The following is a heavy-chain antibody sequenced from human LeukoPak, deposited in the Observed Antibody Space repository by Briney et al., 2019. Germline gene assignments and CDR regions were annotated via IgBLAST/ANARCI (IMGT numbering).Heavy chain of an antibody. CDR2: ISAYNGNT. D-gene: IGHD6-13*01. J-gene: IGHJ6*03. CDR1: GYTFTSYG. V-gene: IGHV1-18*01. CDR3: ARSVGSSSWYGYYYYYYYMDV. Sequence: GASVKVSCKASGYTFTSYGISWVRQAPGQGLEWMGWISAYNGNTNYAQKLQGRVTMTTDTSTSTAYMELRSLGSDDTAVYYCARSVGSSSWYGYYYYYYYMDVWGKGTTVTVSS.